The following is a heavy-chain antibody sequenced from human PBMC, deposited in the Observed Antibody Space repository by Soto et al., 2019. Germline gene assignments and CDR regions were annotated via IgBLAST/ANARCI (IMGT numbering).Heavy chain of an antibody. CDR3: ARDHYGSGSYYRTLDY. CDR2: IIPIFGTA. J-gene: IGHJ4*02. Sequence: QVQLVQSGAEVKKPGSSVKVSCKASGGTFSSYGISWGRQAPGQGLEWMGGIIPIFGTADYAQKFRGRVTITADESTSTAYMEVSSLRSEDTAVYYCARDHYGSGSYYRTLDYWGQGTLVTVSS. CDR1: GGTFSSYG. V-gene: IGHV1-69*01. D-gene: IGHD3-10*01.